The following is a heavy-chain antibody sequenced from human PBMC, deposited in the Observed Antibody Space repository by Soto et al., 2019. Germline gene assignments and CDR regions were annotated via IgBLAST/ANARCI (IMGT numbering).Heavy chain of an antibody. CDR2: IYYSGST. CDR3: ARLIAAAGQDWFDP. D-gene: IGHD6-13*01. Sequence: TLSLTCTVSGGSVSSGSYYWSWIRQPPGKGLEWIGYIYYSGSTNYNPSLKSRVTISVDTSKNQFSLKLSSVTAADTAVYYCARLIAAAGQDWFDPWGQGTLVTVSS. V-gene: IGHV4-61*01. J-gene: IGHJ5*02. CDR1: GGSVSSGSYY.